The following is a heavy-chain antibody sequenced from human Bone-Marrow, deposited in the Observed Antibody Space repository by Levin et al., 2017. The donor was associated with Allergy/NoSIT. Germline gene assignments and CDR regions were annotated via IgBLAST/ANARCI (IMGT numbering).Heavy chain of an antibody. CDR3: ARLRFLEWLSHNWFDP. J-gene: IGHJ5*02. D-gene: IGHD3-3*01. CDR2: IYYSGST. V-gene: IGHV4-59*01. CDR1: GGSISSYY. Sequence: SETLSLTCTVSGGSISSYYWSWIRQPPGKGLEWIGYIYYSGSTNYNPSVKSRVTISVDTSKNQFSLKLSSVTAADTAVYYCARLRFLEWLSHNWFDPWGQGTLVTVSS.